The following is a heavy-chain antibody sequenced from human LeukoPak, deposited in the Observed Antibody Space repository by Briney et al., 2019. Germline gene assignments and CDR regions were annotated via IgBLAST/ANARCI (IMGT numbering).Heavy chain of an antibody. D-gene: IGHD1-26*01. CDR2: INHSGST. CDR3: ASSPVGATDY. Sequence: SEILSLTCAVYGGSFSGYYWSWIRQPPGKGLEWIGEINHSGSTYYNPSLKSRVTISIDTSKNQFSLKLSSVTAADTAVYYCASSPVGATDYWGQGTLVTVSS. J-gene: IGHJ4*02. V-gene: IGHV4-34*01. CDR1: GGSFSGYY.